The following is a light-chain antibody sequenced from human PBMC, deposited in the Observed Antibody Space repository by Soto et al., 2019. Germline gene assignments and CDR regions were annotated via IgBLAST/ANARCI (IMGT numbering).Light chain of an antibody. Sequence: EIVMTQSPDTLSVSPGERDTLSCRASQSVSDRVVWYQQKSGQAPSLLIYAASTRAAGVPARFSGSGSGTEFTLTISSLQSEDFAVYFCQQYADWPKTFGQGTKVDIK. J-gene: IGKJ1*01. CDR3: QQYADWPKT. V-gene: IGKV3-15*01. CDR2: AAS. CDR1: QSVSDR.